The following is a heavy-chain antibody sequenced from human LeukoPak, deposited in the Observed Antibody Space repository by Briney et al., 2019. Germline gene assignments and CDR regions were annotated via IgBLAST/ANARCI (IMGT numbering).Heavy chain of an antibody. J-gene: IGHJ4*02. CDR2: ISSSSTYI. V-gene: IGHV3-21*01. CDR3: ASGYYYGSGSYYRYFDY. CDR1: GFSFNNYD. D-gene: IGHD3-10*01. Sequence: GGSLRLSCAASGFSFNNYDMNWVRQAPGRGPEWVSSISSSSTYIYYADSVKGRFTISRDNAKNSLYLQMNSLRAEDTAVYYCASGYYYGSGSYYRYFDYWGQGTLVTVSS.